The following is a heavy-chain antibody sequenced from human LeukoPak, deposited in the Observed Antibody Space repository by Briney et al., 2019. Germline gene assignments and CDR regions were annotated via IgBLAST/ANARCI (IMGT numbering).Heavy chain of an antibody. CDR3: ARHVRYVSNAFDI. J-gene: IGHJ3*02. V-gene: IGHV4-39*01. Sequence: SETLSLTCTVSGGSISSSSYYWGWIRQPPGKGLEWIGSIYYSGSTYYNPSPKSRVTISVDTSKNQFSLKLSSVTAADTAVYYCARHVRYVSNAFDIWGQGTMVTVSS. CDR1: GGSISSSSYY. CDR2: IYYSGST. D-gene: IGHD3-10*02.